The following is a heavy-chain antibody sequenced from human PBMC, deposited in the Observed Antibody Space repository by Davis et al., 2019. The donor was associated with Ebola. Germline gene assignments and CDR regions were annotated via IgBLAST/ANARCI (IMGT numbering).Heavy chain of an antibody. J-gene: IGHJ4*02. Sequence: GESLKISCAASGFTFSSYAMSWVRQAPGKGLEWVSVISGSGGSTYYADSVKGRFTISRDNSKNTLYLQMNSLRAEDTAVYYCARRSGSFDYWGQGTLVTVSS. CDR3: ARRSGSFDY. V-gene: IGHV3-23*01. CDR2: ISGSGGST. D-gene: IGHD1-26*01. CDR1: GFTFSSYA.